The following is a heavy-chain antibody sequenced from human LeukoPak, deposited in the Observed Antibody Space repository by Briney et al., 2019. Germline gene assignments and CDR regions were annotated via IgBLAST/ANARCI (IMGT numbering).Heavy chain of an antibody. CDR2: INHSGST. Sequence: PSETLSLTCAVYGGSFSGYYWSWIRQRPGKGLEWIGEINHSGSTNYNPSLKSRVTISVDTSKNQFALKLSSVTAADTAVYYCARRYGSGSYCNFDYWGQGTLVTVSS. D-gene: IGHD3-10*01. V-gene: IGHV4-34*01. CDR1: GGSFSGYY. CDR3: ARRYGSGSYCNFDY. J-gene: IGHJ4*02.